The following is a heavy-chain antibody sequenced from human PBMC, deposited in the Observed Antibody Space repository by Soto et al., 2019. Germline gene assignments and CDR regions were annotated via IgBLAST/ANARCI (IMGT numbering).Heavy chain of an antibody. V-gene: IGHV3-33*01. CDR2: IWYDGSKK. J-gene: IGHJ6*02. CDR3: ARDLDGLDV. CDR1: GIXXXXXG. Sequence: ESGGGVVQPGRSLRLSCEASGIXXXXXGMHWVRQXPGKGLEWVAVIWYDGSKKYYADSVKGRFTISRDNSKNTMYLQMNSLRDDDSAVYYCARDLDGLDVWGQGTTVIVSS.